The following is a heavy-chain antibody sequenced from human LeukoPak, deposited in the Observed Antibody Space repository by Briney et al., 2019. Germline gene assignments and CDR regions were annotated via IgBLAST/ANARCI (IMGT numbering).Heavy chain of an antibody. CDR1: GFNLDEYA. J-gene: IGHJ6*02. D-gene: IGHD3-16*01. CDR3: AKGLWGAYYYGMDV. V-gene: IGHV3-23*01. CDR2: ISGSGATT. Sequence: GGSLRLSCAASGFNLDEYAMHWVRQAPGKGLEWVSVISGSGATTYYADSVKGRFTISRDNSKNTLYLQVDSLRAEDTAVYYCAKGLWGAYYYGMDVWGQGTTVTVSS.